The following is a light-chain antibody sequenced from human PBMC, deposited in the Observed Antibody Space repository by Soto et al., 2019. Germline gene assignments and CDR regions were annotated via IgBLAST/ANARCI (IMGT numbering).Light chain of an antibody. CDR2: EVT. J-gene: IGLJ1*01. Sequence: QSALTQPPSASGSRGQSVSISCASTSSDVGGYNFVSWYQQHPGKAPKLILYEVTKRPSGVPDRFSGSKSGNTASLTVSGLQTEDEAHYYCSSYAGSKNRYVFGTGTKVTVL. V-gene: IGLV2-8*01. CDR1: SSDVGGYNF. CDR3: SSYAGSKNRYV.